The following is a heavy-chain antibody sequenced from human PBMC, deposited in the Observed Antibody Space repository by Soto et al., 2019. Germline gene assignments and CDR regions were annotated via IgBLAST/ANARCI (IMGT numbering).Heavy chain of an antibody. CDR2: ISDSSGNI. V-gene: IGHV3-48*02. Sequence: EVQLVESGGGLVQPGGSLRLSCAASGFTFSTYSMNWVRRAPGKGLEWVSHISDSSGNIFYADSVMGRFTISRDNAKNSLYLQMNSLGDEDTAVYYCATDGVGVVPGDVFDIWGQGTMVTVSS. J-gene: IGHJ3*02. CDR1: GFTFSTYS. D-gene: IGHD2-2*01. CDR3: ATDGVGVVPGDVFDI.